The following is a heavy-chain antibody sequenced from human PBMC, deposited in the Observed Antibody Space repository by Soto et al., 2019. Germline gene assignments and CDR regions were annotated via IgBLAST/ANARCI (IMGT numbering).Heavy chain of an antibody. CDR1: GYTFTSYY. J-gene: IGHJ4*02. CDR2: INPSGGST. V-gene: IGHV1-46*03. D-gene: IGHD6-13*01. CDR3: ARPWYSSSWPLFDY. Sequence: XSVKVSFNASGYTFTSYYMHLVRHSPGQGLEWMGIINPSGGSTSYAQKFQGRVTMTRDTSTSTVYMELSSLRSEDTAVYYCARPWYSSSWPLFDYWGQGTLVTVSS.